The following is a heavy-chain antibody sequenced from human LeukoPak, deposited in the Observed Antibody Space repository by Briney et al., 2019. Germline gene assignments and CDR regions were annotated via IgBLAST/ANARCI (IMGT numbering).Heavy chain of an antibody. J-gene: IGHJ6*03. Sequence: GESLKISCEGSGYSFPTYWIGWVRQMPGKGLEWMGIIYPGDSDTKYSPSFQGQVAISADKSISTAYLQWSSLEASDTAIYYCARQASYYDVLTGNRLYYYMDVWGKGTTVTVSS. CDR3: ARQASYYDVLTGNRLYYYMDV. D-gene: IGHD3-9*01. CDR2: IYPGDSDT. V-gene: IGHV5-51*01. CDR1: GYSFPTYW.